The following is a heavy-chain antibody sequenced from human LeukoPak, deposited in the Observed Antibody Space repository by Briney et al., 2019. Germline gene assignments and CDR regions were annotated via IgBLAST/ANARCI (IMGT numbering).Heavy chain of an antibody. V-gene: IGHV4-61*02. CDR3: ASTLAAAGNYYYYYYMDV. CDR2: IYTSGST. Sequence: SQTLSLTCTVSGGSISSGSYYWSWIRQPAGKGLEWIGRIYTSGSTNYNPSLKSRVTISVDTSKNQFSLKLSSVTAADTAVYCCASTLAAAGNYYYYYYMDVWGKGTTVTVSS. J-gene: IGHJ6*03. CDR1: GGSISSGSYY. D-gene: IGHD6-13*01.